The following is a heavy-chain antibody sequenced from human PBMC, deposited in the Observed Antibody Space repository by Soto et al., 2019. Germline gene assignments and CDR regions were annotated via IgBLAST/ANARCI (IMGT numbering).Heavy chain of an antibody. D-gene: IGHD2-21*02. CDR3: ARHDSVVTQNFAY. CDR2: IYPGDSDT. CDR1: GYGFASYW. V-gene: IGHV5-51*01. J-gene: IGHJ4*02. Sequence: VSLRISCQDSGYGFASYWVAWVIQMPGKGLEWMGIIYPGDSDTRYSPSFQGQVTISADKSINTAYLQWSSLKASDTAMYYCARHDSVVTQNFAYWGQGTRVTVS.